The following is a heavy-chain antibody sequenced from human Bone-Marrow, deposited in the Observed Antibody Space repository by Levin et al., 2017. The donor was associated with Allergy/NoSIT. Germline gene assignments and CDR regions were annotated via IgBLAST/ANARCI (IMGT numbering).Heavy chain of an antibody. D-gene: IGHD3-3*01. Sequence: ASVKVSCKASGYTFTNYGISWVRQAPGQELEWMGWISARNGNTDYIDSLQGRVTMTTDASSSTAYMELRGLTSDDTAVYYCARDLGVEIFGVVNPPYHFDYWGQGAQVAVSS. J-gene: IGHJ4*02. V-gene: IGHV1-18*01. CDR2: ISARNGNT. CDR3: ARDLGVEIFGVVNPPYHFDY. CDR1: GYTFTNYG.